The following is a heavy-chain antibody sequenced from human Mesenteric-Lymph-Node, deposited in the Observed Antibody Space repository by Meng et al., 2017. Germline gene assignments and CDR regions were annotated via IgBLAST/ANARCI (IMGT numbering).Heavy chain of an antibody. J-gene: IGHJ4*02. Sequence: QVQLVQSGAEVKKPGASGKVSGKASGYTFTNYAIQWVRQAPGQRLEWMGWINSGNGKTKYSEKFQGRVTITRDTSATTAYMELSSPRSEDMAVYYCARGLWEQSRYYFDSWGQGTLVTVSS. CDR2: INSGNGKT. V-gene: IGHV1-3*01. D-gene: IGHD1-26*01. CDR1: GYTFTNYA. CDR3: ARGLWEQSRYYFDS.